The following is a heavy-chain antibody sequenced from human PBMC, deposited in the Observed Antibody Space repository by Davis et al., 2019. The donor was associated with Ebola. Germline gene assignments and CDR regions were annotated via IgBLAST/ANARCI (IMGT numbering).Heavy chain of an antibody. CDR3: AKDNRGLGYCSSTSCYYDYYYGMDV. CDR1: DFTFSTYG. D-gene: IGHD2-2*03. V-gene: IGHV3-23*01. CDR2: ISGSGGST. Sequence: GESLKISCAASDFTFSTYGMSWVRQKPGKGLEWVSAISGSGGSTYYADSVKGRFTISRDNSKNTLYLQMNSLRAEDTAVYYCAKDNRGLGYCSSTSCYYDYYYGMDVWGQGTTVTVSS. J-gene: IGHJ6*02.